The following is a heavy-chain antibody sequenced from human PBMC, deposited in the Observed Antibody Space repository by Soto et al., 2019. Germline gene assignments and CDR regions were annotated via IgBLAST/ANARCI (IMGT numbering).Heavy chain of an antibody. D-gene: IGHD2-15*01. CDR3: ARDRGYDAHDYYYNAMDV. CDR1: GFTFRTYT. CDR2: IRGFSPYT. Sequence: GWSLRLSCISSGFTFRTYTMNWVRQAPGKXLEWVSGIRGFSPYTFYAESVKGRFTISRDNAKNSLYLQMNSLRAEDTAVYYCARDRGYDAHDYYYNAMDVWGQGTTVTVSS. V-gene: IGHV3-21*01. J-gene: IGHJ6*02.